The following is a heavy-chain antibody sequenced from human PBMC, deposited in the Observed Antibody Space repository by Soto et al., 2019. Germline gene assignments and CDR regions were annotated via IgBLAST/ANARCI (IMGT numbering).Heavy chain of an antibody. Sequence: GGSLRLSCAASGFTFSGSAMHWVRQASGKGLEWVGRIRSKANSYATAYAASVKGRFTISRDDSKNTAYLQMNSLKTEDTAVYYCTRQIPHSSGWYRSYYGMDVWGQGTTVTVSS. D-gene: IGHD6-19*01. V-gene: IGHV3-73*01. J-gene: IGHJ6*02. CDR3: TRQIPHSSGWYRSYYGMDV. CDR1: GFTFSGSA. CDR2: IRSKANSYAT.